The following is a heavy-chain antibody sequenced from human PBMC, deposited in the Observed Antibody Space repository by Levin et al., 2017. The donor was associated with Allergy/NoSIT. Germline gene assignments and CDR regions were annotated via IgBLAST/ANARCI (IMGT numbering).Heavy chain of an antibody. CDR3: ARDRGYSSSWYGIDY. V-gene: IGHV4-4*07. D-gene: IGHD6-13*01. Sequence: SGGSLRLSCTVSGGSISNYYWSWIRQPAGKGLEWIGRIYSSGSTNYNPSLKSRVTMSVDTSKNQFSLKLSSVTAADTAVYYCARDRGYSSSWYGIDYWGQGTLVTVSS. J-gene: IGHJ4*02. CDR2: IYSSGST. CDR1: GGSISNYY.